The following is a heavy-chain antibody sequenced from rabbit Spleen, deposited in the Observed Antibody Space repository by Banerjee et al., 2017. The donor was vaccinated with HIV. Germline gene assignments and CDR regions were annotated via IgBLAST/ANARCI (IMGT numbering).Heavy chain of an antibody. D-gene: IGHD1-1*01. Sequence: QSLEESGGGLVKPGASLTLTCKASGFSFSSGYWMCWVRQAPGKGLELVACISMSSGNTYYASCAKGRFTISKTSSTTVTLQMTSLTAADTATYFCARNPMDDSSTNYYGLWGPGTLVTVS. CDR2: ISMSSGNT. CDR3: ARNPMDDSSTNYYGL. V-gene: IGHV1S40*01. CDR1: GFSFSSGYW. J-gene: IGHJ4*01.